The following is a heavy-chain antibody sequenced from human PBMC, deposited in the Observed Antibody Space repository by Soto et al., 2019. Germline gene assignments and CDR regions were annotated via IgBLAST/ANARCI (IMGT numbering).Heavy chain of an antibody. D-gene: IGHD6-13*01. CDR2: IYHSGST. V-gene: IGHV4-30-2*01. Sequence: PSETLSLTCAVSGGSISSGGYSWSWIRQPPGKGLEWIGYIYHSGSTYYNPSLKSRVTISVDRSKNQFSLKLSSVTAADTAVYYCARSRTWQQLVYFDYWGQGTLVTVSS. CDR1: GGSISSGGYS. CDR3: ARSRTWQQLVYFDY. J-gene: IGHJ4*02.